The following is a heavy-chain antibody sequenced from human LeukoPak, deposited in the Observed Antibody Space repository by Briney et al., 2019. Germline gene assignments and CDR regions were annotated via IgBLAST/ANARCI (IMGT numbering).Heavy chain of an antibody. J-gene: IGHJ3*02. D-gene: IGHD4-17*01. Sequence: GGSLRLSCAASGFIFREYAMTWVRQAPGKGLEWVSSITASDYTTYADSVKGRFTISGDNSKNTLYLQMDSLRGDDTALYHCARDPNGDYIGAFDNWGQGTMVTVSS. CDR3: ARDPNGDYIGAFDN. V-gene: IGHV3-23*01. CDR2: ITASDYTT. CDR1: GFIFREYA.